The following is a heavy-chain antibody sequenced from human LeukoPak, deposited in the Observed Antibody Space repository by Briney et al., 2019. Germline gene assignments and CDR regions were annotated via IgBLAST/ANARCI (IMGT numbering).Heavy chain of an antibody. V-gene: IGHV4-39*01. D-gene: IGHD4-17*01. CDR2: IYYSGST. Sequence: SETLSLTCTVSGGSISSSGYYWGWIRQPPGKGLEWIGSIYYSGSTYYNPSLRSRLTISVDTSKNQFSLKLSSVTAADTAVYYCAISGFDYGDYVDYYYYMDVWGKGTTVTVSS. CDR3: AISGFDYGDYVDYYYYMDV. J-gene: IGHJ6*03. CDR1: GGSISSSGYY.